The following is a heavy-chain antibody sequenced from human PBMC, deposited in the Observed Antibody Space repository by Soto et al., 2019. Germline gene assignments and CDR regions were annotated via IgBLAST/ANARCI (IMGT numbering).Heavy chain of an antibody. Sequence: GGSLRLSCAASGFTFNNYAITWVRQAPGKGLEWVSLVSGNGDSSTYYAESVKGRFTISRDNSKNTVFLQLNSLRVEDTAVYYCARVNGGNGRYFFDHWGQGALVTVSS. D-gene: IGHD2-15*01. CDR2: VSGNGDSST. V-gene: IGHV3-23*01. J-gene: IGHJ4*02. CDR1: GFTFNNYA. CDR3: ARVNGGNGRYFFDH.